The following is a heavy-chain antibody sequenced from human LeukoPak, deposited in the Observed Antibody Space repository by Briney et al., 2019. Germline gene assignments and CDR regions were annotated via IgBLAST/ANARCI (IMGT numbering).Heavy chain of an antibody. CDR3: ATGGGDPSYFDY. CDR1: GGSISSYY. J-gene: IGHJ4*02. CDR2: IYYSGST. V-gene: IGHV4-59*08. Sequence: SETLSLTCTVSGGSISSYYWSWIRQPPGKGLEWIGYIYYSGSTYYNPSLKSRVTISVDTSKNQFSLKLSSVTAADTAVYYCATGGGDPSYFDYWGQGTLVTVSS. D-gene: IGHD2-21*02.